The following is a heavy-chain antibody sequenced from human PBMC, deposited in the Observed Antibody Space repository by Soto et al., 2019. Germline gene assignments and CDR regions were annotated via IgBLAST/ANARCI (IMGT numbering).Heavy chain of an antibody. V-gene: IGHV5-51*01. CDR3: AILRADAAAPTYTDY. Sequence: PGESLKISCKGSGYSFTSYWIGWVRQMPGKGLEWMGIIYPGDSDTRYSPSFQGQVTISADKSISTAYLQWSSLKASDTAMYYCAILRADAAAPTYTDYCGPGLLVTGSS. J-gene: IGHJ4*02. D-gene: IGHD3-16*01. CDR1: GYSFTSYW. CDR2: IYPGDSDT.